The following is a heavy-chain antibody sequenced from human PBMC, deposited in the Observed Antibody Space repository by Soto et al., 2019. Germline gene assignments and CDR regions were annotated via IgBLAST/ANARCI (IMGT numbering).Heavy chain of an antibody. J-gene: IGHJ4*02. D-gene: IGHD2-21*01. V-gene: IGHV1-46*01. CDR3: ARSLLQGDV. Sequence: QVQLVQSGAEVKKPGASVKVSCKASGYTFIHYYIHWVRQAPGQGLEWMAIINPNGGSTNYAQKFRGRVTVTSDTSTTTGSMELHSLGSDATSLYFCARSLLQGDVWGKATLVTVSS. CDR2: INPNGGST. CDR1: GYTFIHYY.